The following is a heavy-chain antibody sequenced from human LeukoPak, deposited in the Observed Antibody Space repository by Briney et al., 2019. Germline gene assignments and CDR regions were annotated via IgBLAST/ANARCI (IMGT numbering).Heavy chain of an antibody. J-gene: IGHJ4*02. CDR3: ARVVITMVRGGQIYFDY. V-gene: IGHV3-7*01. D-gene: IGHD3-10*01. Sequence: GGSLRLSCAASGFTFSSYGMSWVRQAPGKGLEWVANIKQDGSEKYYVDSVKGRFTISRDNAKNSLYLQMNSLRAEDTAVYYCARVVITMVRGGQIYFDYWGQGTLVTVSS. CDR2: IKQDGSEK. CDR1: GFTFSSYG.